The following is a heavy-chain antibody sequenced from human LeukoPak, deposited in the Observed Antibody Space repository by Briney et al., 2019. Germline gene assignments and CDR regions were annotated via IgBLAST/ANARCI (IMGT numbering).Heavy chain of an antibody. D-gene: IGHD5-12*01. J-gene: IGHJ4*02. CDR3: ARGGYVPY. CDR2: INPNSGGT. V-gene: IGHV1-2*02. Sequence: EWMGWINPNSGGTNYAQKFQGRVTMTRDTSISTAYMELSRLRSDDTAVYYCARGGYVPYWGQGTLVTVSS.